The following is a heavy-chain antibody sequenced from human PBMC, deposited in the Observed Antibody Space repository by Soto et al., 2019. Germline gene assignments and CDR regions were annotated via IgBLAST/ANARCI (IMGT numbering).Heavy chain of an antibody. J-gene: IGHJ3*02. V-gene: IGHV3-48*02. D-gene: IGHD2-8*01. Sequence: GGSLRLSCGASGFTFSTFGMNWVRQAPGKGLEWVSYISGSSSPRHYADSVKGRFTISRDNAKNSLYLQMSSLRDEDTAVYYCARDTIGSVEDAFDIWGQGTMVTVSS. CDR3: ARDTIGSVEDAFDI. CDR2: ISGSSSPR. CDR1: GFTFSTFG.